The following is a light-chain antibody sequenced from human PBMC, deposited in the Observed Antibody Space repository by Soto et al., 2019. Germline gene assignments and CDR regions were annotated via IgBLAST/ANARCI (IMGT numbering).Light chain of an antibody. Sequence: IHMTQSPSTVSASVGDSVTISCRASQDIVTYLAWYQRKPGRAPKLLIFDASTLQSGVSPRFRGSGSGSEFSLTISNLQPDDAGVYFCQHYTLSSGPFGGGTRVET. CDR1: QDIVTY. J-gene: IGKJ4*02. V-gene: IGKV1-5*01. CDR2: DAS. CDR3: QHYTLSSGP.